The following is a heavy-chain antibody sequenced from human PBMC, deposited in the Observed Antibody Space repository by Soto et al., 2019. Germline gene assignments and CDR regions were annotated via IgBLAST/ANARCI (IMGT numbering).Heavy chain of an antibody. CDR2: IYHSGST. J-gene: IGHJ4*02. Sequence: QLQLQESGSGLVKPSQTLSLTCAVSGGSISSGGYSWSWIRQPPGKGLEWIGYIYHSGSTYYNPSLKSRATLPEDGSRTSSSRSLSFGPARERAVYSVARGTRPLDSWGKGTWVPVSS. CDR1: GGSISSGGYS. V-gene: IGHV4-30-2*01. D-gene: IGHD1-1*01. CDR3: ARGTRPLDS.